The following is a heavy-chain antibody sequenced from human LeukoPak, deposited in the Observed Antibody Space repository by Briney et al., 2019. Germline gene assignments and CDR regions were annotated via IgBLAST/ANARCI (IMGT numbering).Heavy chain of an antibody. CDR1: GFTFSSYV. J-gene: IGHJ4*02. CDR2: ISYDGSNK. Sequence: GGSLRLSCAASGFTFSSYVMHRVRQAPAKGLEWVAVISYDGSNKYYADSVKGRFTISRDNSKNTLYLQMNSLRAEDTAVYYCAKDVDPFGSGSYVEGFDYWGQGTLVTDSS. CDR3: AKDVDPFGSGSYVEGFDY. D-gene: IGHD3-10*01. V-gene: IGHV3-30*18.